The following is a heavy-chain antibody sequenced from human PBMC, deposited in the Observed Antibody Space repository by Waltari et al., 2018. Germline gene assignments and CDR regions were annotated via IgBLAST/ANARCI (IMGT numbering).Heavy chain of an antibody. CDR2: IYHSGST. CDR3: ARVHYYDSSGYFDY. D-gene: IGHD3-22*01. V-gene: IGHV4-4*02. Sequence: QVQLQESGPGLVKPSGTLSLTCAVSGDSISSSNWWSWVRQPPGKGLEWMGEIYHSGSTNYNPSLKSRVTISVDKSKNQFSLKLSSVTAAATAVYYCARVHYYDSSGYFDYWGQGTLVTVSS. J-gene: IGHJ4*02. CDR1: GDSISSSNW.